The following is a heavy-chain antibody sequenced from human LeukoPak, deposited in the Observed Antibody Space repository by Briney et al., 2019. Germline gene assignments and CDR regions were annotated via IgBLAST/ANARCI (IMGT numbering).Heavy chain of an antibody. CDR1: GYTFTGYY. CDR3: ARDAVVAPTRYFDL. J-gene: IGHJ2*01. V-gene: IGHV1-2*02. Sequence: GASVKVSCKASGYTFTGYYMHWVRQAPGQGLEWMGWINPNSGGTNYAQKFQGRVTMTRDTSVSTAYMELSRLRSDDTAVYYCARDAVVAPTRYFDLWGRGTLVTVSS. CDR2: INPNSGGT. D-gene: IGHD2-15*01.